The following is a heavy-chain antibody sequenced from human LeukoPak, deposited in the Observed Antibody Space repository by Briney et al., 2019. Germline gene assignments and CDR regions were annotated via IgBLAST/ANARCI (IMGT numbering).Heavy chain of an antibody. V-gene: IGHV3-15*01. CDR1: GFILNNAW. CDR3: TTSHYDSSGFRA. Sequence: GGSLRLSCAASGFILNNAWMSWVRQAPGKGREWVGRIKSKTDGGTIDYAAPVKGRSTISRDDSKNMVYLLMNSLKTEDTAVYYCTTSHYDSSGFRAWGQGTLVTVSS. CDR2: IKSKTDGGTI. J-gene: IGHJ4*02. D-gene: IGHD3-22*01.